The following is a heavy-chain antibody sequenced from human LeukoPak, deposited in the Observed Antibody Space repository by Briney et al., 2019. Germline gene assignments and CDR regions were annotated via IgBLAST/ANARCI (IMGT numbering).Heavy chain of an antibody. J-gene: IGHJ4*02. V-gene: IGHV3-21*04. CDR1: GFTFSSYS. D-gene: IGHD5-12*01. CDR2: ISSSSSYI. CDR3: ARENHSGYDFDY. Sequence: GGSLRLSCAASGFTFSSYSMNWVRQAPGKGLEWVSSISSSSSYIYYADSVKGRFTISRDNSKNTLYLQMNSLRAEDTAVYYCARENHSGYDFDYWGQGTLVTVSS.